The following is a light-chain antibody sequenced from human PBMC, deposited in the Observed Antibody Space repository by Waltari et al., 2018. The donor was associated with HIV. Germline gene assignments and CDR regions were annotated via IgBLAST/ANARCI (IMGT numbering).Light chain of an antibody. CDR3: QTWGTGIVV. Sequence: QLVLTQSPSASASLGASVKLTCTLSSGHSSYVIAWHQQQPKKGPRYLMKLNIDGSHFKGDGIPDRFSGSSSGAERYLTISSLQSEDEADYYCQTWGTGIVVFGGVTKLTVL. J-gene: IGLJ2*01. CDR2: LNIDGSH. V-gene: IGLV4-69*01. CDR1: SGHSSYV.